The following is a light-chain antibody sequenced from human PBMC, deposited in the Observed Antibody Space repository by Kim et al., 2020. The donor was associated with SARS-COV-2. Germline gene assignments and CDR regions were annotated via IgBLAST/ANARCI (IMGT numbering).Light chain of an antibody. CDR3: HQYGSSPPYT. J-gene: IGKJ2*01. Sequence: PGERATPSCWASQSFTNSYLAWYQHKPGQAPRLLIYGASNRAFGIPDRFSGSGSGADFTLTISRLEPEDTGVYYCHQYGSSPPYTFGQGTKLEIK. CDR2: GAS. V-gene: IGKV3-20*01. CDR1: QSFTNSY.